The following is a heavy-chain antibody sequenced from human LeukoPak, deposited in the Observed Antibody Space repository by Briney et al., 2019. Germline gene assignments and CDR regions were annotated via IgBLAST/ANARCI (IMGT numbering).Heavy chain of an antibody. J-gene: IGHJ6*02. D-gene: IGHD5-24*01. CDR3: ARAQRWVYGMDV. V-gene: IGHV4-31*03. CDR2: IYYSGST. Sequence: SETLSLTCTVSGGSISSGGYYWSWIRQHPGKGLEWIGYIYYSGSTYYNPSLKSRVTISVDTSKNQFSLKLSSVTAADTAVYYCARAQRWVYGMDVWGQGTTVTVSS. CDR1: GGSISSGGYY.